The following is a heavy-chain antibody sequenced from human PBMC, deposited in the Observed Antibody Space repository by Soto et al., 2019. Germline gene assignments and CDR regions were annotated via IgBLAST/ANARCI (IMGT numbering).Heavy chain of an antibody. J-gene: IGHJ1*01. D-gene: IGHD3-9*01. CDR1: GGLMRSSY. CDR3: ARHESDYDILTGYYEYFQH. CDR2: IYYSGST. V-gene: IGHV4-59*08. Sequence: SQTRSVTCTGSGGLMRSSYWLWIRQPPGKKLEWIGYIYYSGSTNYNPSLKSRVTISVDTSKNQFSLKLSSVTAADTAVYYCARHESDYDILTGYYEYFQHWGQGTLVTVS.